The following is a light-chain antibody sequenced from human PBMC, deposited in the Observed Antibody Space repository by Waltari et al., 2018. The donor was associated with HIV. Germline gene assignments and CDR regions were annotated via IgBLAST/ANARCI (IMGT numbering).Light chain of an antibody. V-gene: IGKV3-20*01. CDR2: GAS. Sequence: EIVLTQSPGTLSLSPGERAALSCRASQSVSSNYLAWFQQIPGQAPRLLIYGASSRATGIPDRFSGSGSGTDFTLIISRLEPADFAVYYCQQYGDSPYTFGQGTKLEIK. CDR1: QSVSSNY. CDR3: QQYGDSPYT. J-gene: IGKJ2*01.